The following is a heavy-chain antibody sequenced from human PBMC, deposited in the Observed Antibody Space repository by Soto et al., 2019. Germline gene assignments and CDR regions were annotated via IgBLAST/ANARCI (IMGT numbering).Heavy chain of an antibody. Sequence: GGSLRLSCAASGFTFSSYGMHWVRQATGKGLEWVAVIWYDGSNKYYADSVKGRFTISRDNSKNTLYLQMNSLRAEDTAVYYCASLTLDSSGWPLGMDVWGQGTTVTVSS. CDR1: GFTFSSYG. D-gene: IGHD6-19*01. J-gene: IGHJ6*02. CDR2: IWYDGSNK. CDR3: ASLTLDSSGWPLGMDV. V-gene: IGHV3-33*01.